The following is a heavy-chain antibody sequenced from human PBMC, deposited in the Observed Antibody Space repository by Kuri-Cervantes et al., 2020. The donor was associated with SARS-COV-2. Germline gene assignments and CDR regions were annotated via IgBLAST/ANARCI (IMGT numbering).Heavy chain of an antibody. V-gene: IGHV4-61*01. D-gene: IGHD3-3*01. J-gene: IGHJ5*02. Sequence: SETLSLTCTVSGGFVSSGSYYWSWIRQPPGKGLEWIGYIYYSGSTNYNPSLKSRVTISVDTSKNQFSLKLSSVTAADTAVYYCARGITIFGVVMDLGWFDPWGQGTLVTVSS. CDR1: GGFVSSGSYY. CDR2: IYYSGST. CDR3: ARGITIFGVVMDLGWFDP.